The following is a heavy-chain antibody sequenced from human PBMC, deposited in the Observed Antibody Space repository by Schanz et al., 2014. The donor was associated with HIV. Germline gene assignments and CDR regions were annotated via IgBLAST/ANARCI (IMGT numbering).Heavy chain of an antibody. CDR3: ARTYTGDWSTGAD. Sequence: QVQLVQSGAEVKMPGSSVKVSCKASGGTFSNYAMTWVRQAPGQGLEWMAGIIPIIGTADYAQKFQGRATITADESTSTVYMDLSSLRSEDTAVYYCARTYTGDWSTGADWGQGTLVTVSS. J-gene: IGHJ4*02. CDR2: IIPIIGTA. D-gene: IGHD2-21*02. V-gene: IGHV1-69*01. CDR1: GGTFSNYA.